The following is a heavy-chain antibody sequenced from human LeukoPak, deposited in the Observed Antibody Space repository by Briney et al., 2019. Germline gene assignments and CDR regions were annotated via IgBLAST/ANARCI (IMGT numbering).Heavy chain of an antibody. V-gene: IGHV4-61*01. D-gene: IGHD3-22*01. Sequence: SETLSLTCTVSGGSVSSGSYYWSWIRQPPGKGLEWIGYIYYSGSTNYNPSLKSRVTISVDTSKNQFSLKLSSVTAADTAVYYCAREDYYDSSEIWGQGTMVTVSS. CDR2: IYYSGST. CDR1: GGSVSSGSYY. J-gene: IGHJ3*02. CDR3: AREDYYDSSEI.